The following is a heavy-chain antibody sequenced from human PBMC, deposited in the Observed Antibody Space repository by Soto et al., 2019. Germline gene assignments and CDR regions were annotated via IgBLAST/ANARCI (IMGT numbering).Heavy chain of an antibody. Sequence: PGKGLEWIGYIYYSGSTYYNPSLKSRVTISVDTSKNQFSLKLSSVTAADTAVYYCAIDVGTTGTTRKLSWLDPWGQRTLVSVSS. V-gene: IGHV4-31*02. CDR2: IYYSGST. CDR3: AIDVGTTGTTRKLSWLDP. D-gene: IGHD1-1*01. J-gene: IGHJ5*02.